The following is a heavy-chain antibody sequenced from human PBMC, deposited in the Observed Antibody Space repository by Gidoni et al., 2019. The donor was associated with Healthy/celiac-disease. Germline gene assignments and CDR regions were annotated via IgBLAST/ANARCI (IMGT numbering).Heavy chain of an antibody. CDR1: GFTFSSYW. CDR3: AKTVQQLAFDY. Sequence: EVQLVESGGGLVQPGGSLRLSCAASGFTFSSYWMSWVRQAPGKGLEWVANIKQDGSEKYYVDSVKGRFTISRDNAKNSLYLQMNSLSAEDTAVYYCAKTVQQLAFDYWGQGTLVTVSS. J-gene: IGHJ4*02. CDR2: IKQDGSEK. V-gene: IGHV3-7*03. D-gene: IGHD6-13*01.